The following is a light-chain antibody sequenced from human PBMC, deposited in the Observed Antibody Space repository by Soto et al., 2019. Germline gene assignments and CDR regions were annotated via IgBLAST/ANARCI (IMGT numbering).Light chain of an antibody. V-gene: IGKV3-11*01. Sequence: EIVLTQSPATLSLSPGERATLSCRASQSVSSYLAWYQQKPGQAPRLLIYDASNRATGIPARFSGSGSGTDFTLTISNLEPEDFAVYYCQQYDDWLRLTFGGGTKVDIK. J-gene: IGKJ4*01. CDR1: QSVSSY. CDR2: DAS. CDR3: QQYDDWLRLT.